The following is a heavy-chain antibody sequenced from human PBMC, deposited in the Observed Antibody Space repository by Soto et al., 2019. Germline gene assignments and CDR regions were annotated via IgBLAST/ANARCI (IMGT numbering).Heavy chain of an antibody. CDR3: LRPGYSTSWTAFDY. CDR2: ILWNDDK. CDR1: GFALTTSGVG. J-gene: IGHJ4*02. V-gene: IGHV2-5*04. D-gene: IGHD6-13*01. Sequence: SGPTLANPTQTLTLTCSVFGFALTTSGVGVGWIRQPPGKALEWLALILWNDDKLYSPSLKSRLTITKDTSKNQVVLTMTNMDPLDTATFYFLRPGYSTSWTAFDYWGQGTLVTVSS.